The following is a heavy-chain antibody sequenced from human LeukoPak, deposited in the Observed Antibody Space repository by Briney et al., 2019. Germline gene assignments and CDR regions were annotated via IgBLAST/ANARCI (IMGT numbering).Heavy chain of an antibody. J-gene: IGHJ4*02. V-gene: IGHV3-23*01. Sequence: GGSLRLSCAASGFTFSSYAMSWVRQAPGKGLERVSAISGSGGSTYYADSVKGRFTISRDNSKNTLYLQMNSLRAEDTAVYYCAKDLAARWGSSSPPYYFDYWGQGTLVTVSS. CDR3: AKDLAARWGSSSPPYYFDY. D-gene: IGHD6-6*01. CDR2: ISGSGGST. CDR1: GFTFSSYA.